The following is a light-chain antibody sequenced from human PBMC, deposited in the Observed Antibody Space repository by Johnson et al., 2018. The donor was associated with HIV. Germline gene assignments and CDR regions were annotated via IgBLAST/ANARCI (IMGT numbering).Light chain of an antibody. Sequence: QSVLTQPPSVSAAPGQKVTISCSGSSSNIGNNDVSWYQQLPGTAPKLLIYSNNQRPSGVPDRFSGSKSGTSASLAISGLQLEDEADYFCGTWDTILQAFVFGTGTEVSVL. CDR3: GTWDTILQAFV. V-gene: IGLV1-51*02. CDR2: SNN. J-gene: IGLJ1*01. CDR1: SSNIGNND.